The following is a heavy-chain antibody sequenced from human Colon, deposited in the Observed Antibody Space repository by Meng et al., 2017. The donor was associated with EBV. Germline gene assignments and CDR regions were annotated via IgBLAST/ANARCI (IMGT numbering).Heavy chain of an antibody. CDR2: IYYSGST. V-gene: IGHV4-30-4*01. CDR3: ARDRGGLGAFDY. CDR1: GGSISSGDYY. J-gene: IGHJ4*02. Sequence: QVQRQDAGPGLVKPSQTLPLTGTVSGGSISSGDYYWSWIRQPPGKGLEWIGYIYYSGSTYYNPSLKSRVTISVDTSKNQFSLKLSSVTAADTAVYYCARDRGGLGAFDYWGQGTLVTVSS. D-gene: IGHD5-12*01.